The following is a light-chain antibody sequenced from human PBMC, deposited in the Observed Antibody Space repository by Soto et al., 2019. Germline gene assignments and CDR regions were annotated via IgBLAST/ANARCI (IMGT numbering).Light chain of an antibody. V-gene: IGKV1-5*03. CDR2: KAS. Sequence: VRIKYSPSTRFASVGDGVTITFRASQSISSWLAWYQQKPGKAPKLLIYKASSLESGVPSRFSGSGSGTEFTLTICSLQPDDFATYYCQQDNSHSPKFCQGTKVEI. CDR3: QQDNSHSPK. J-gene: IGKJ1*01. CDR1: QSISSW.